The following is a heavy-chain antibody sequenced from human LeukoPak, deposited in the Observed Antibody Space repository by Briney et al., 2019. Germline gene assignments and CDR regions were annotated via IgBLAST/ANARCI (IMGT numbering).Heavy chain of an antibody. CDR2: MNPNSGNT. CDR1: GYTFTSYD. Sequence: GASVKVSCKASGYTFTSYDINWVRQATGQGLEWMGWMNPNSGNTGYAQKFQGRVTMTRNASISTAYMELSSLRSEDTAVYYCASSNMIRGVIAYWGQGTLVTVSS. D-gene: IGHD3-10*01. J-gene: IGHJ4*02. V-gene: IGHV1-8*01. CDR3: ASSNMIRGVIAY.